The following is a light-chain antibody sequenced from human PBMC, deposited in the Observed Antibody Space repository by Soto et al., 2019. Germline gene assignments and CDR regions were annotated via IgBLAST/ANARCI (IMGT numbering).Light chain of an antibody. Sequence: EIVLTQSPGTLSLSPGEGGALSCRPSQRFKRNNLPGNHQNLGQSPRFLIYGASSRATGTPDRFRGSGSGTDFTLTISRLEPEDFAVYYCQQYGSSPLTFGGGTKVEIK. CDR3: QQYGSSPLT. V-gene: IGKV3-20*01. CDR1: QRFKRNN. J-gene: IGKJ4*01. CDR2: GAS.